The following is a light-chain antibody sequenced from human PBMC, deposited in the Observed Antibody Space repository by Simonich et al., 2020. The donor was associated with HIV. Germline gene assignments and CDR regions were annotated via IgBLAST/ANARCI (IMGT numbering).Light chain of an antibody. CDR3: QQYGSSYT. V-gene: IGKV3-15*01. CDR1: QRVSSN. CDR2: GAS. J-gene: IGKJ2*01. Sequence: EIVMTQSPATLSVSPGERATPSCRASQRVSSNLAWYEQKPGQAPRLLIYGASTRATGIPARFSGSGSGTEFTLTISRLEPEDFAVYYCQQYGSSYTFGQGTKLEIK.